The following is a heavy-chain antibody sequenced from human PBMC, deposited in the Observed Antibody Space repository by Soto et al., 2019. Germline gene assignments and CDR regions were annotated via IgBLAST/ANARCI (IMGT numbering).Heavy chain of an antibody. CDR3: ASLSGPPFHYGMDV. CDR1: GGSISSGGYY. J-gene: IGHJ6*02. CDR2: IYYSGST. Sequence: QVQLQESGPGLVKPSQTLSLTCTVSGGSISSGGYYWSWIRQHPGKGLEWIVYIYYSGSTYYNPSLKSRVTISVDTSKNQFALKLSSVTAADTAVYYCASLSGPPFHYGMDVWGQGTTVTVSS. V-gene: IGHV4-31*03. D-gene: IGHD3-3*01.